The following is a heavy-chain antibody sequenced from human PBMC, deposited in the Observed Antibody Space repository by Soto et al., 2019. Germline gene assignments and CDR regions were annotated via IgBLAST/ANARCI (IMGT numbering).Heavy chain of an antibody. D-gene: IGHD3-3*01. CDR2: IWYDGSNK. CDR3: ARGKRFRDYYYYYYMDV. Sequence: GGSLRLSCAASGFTFSSYGMHWVRQAPGKGLEWMAVIWYDGSNKYYADSVKGRFTISRDNSKNTLYLQMNSLRAEDTAVYYCARGKRFRDYYYYYYMDVWGKGTTVTVSS. V-gene: IGHV3-33*01. J-gene: IGHJ6*03. CDR1: GFTFSSYG.